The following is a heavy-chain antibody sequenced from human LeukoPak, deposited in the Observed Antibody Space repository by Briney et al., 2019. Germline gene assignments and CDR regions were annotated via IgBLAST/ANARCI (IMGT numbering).Heavy chain of an antibody. V-gene: IGHV1-2*02. J-gene: IGHJ6*03. CDR2: INPNSGGT. CDR3: ARGRVVPAATHYYYMDV. CDR1: GYTFTGYY. D-gene: IGHD2-2*01. Sequence: GASVKVSCKASGYTFTGYYMHWVRQAPGQGLEWMGWINPNSGGTNYAQKFQGRVTMTRDTSISTAYMELISLRSEDTAVYYCARGRVVPAATHYYYMDVWGKGTTVTISS.